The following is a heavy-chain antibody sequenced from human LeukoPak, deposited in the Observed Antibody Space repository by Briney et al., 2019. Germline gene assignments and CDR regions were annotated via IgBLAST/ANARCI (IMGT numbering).Heavy chain of an antibody. D-gene: IGHD2-2*01. CDR2: MNPNSGNT. CDR3: ARVFCSSTSCYVWFDP. V-gene: IGHV1-8*01. J-gene: IGHJ5*02. CDR1: GYTFTSYD. Sequence: ASVKVSCKASGYTFTSYDINWVRQATGQGLEWMGWMNPNSGNTGYAQKFQGRVTMTRNTSISTAYMELSSLRFEDTAVYYCARVFCSSTSCYVWFDPWGQGTLVTVSS.